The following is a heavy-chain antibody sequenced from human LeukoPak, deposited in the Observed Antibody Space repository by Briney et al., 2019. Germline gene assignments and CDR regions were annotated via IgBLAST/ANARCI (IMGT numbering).Heavy chain of an antibody. J-gene: IGHJ5*02. D-gene: IGHD5-18*01. Sequence: SETPSLTCTVSGYSISSGYYWGWIRQPPGKGLEWIGSIYHSGSTYYNPPLKSRVTISVDTSKNQFSLKLSSVTAAGTAVYYCARASEYSYGKGWFDPWGQGTLVTVSS. V-gene: IGHV4-38-2*02. CDR2: IYHSGST. CDR3: ARASEYSYGKGWFDP. CDR1: GYSISSGYY.